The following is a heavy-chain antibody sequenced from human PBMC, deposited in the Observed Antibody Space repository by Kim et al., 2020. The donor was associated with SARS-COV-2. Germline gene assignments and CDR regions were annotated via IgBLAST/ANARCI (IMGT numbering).Heavy chain of an antibody. CDR2: IHYSGST. D-gene: IGHD3-10*01. J-gene: IGHJ4*02. CDR3: ARASGTWFGGVAQDN. V-gene: IGHV4-59*11. CDR1: GDSISSHY. Sequence: SETLSLTCSVSGDSISSHYWTWIRQPPGKGLEYIGYIHYSGSTDYSPSLKSRVTISRDTSKNQFSLSLTSVTAADTAIYYCARASGTWFGGVAQDNCGQG.